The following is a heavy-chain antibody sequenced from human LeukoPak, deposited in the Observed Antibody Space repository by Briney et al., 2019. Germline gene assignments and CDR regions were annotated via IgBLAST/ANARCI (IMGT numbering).Heavy chain of an antibody. CDR1: GFTFDDYT. V-gene: IGHV3-43*01. CDR2: ISWDGGST. Sequence: PGGSLRLSCAASGFTFDDYTMHWVRQAPGKGLEWVSLISWDGGSTYYADSVKGRFTISRDNSKNSLYLQMNSLRTEDTALYYCAKGTEIGYYFDYWGQGTLVTVSS. J-gene: IGHJ4*02. D-gene: IGHD1-1*01. CDR3: AKGTEIGYYFDY.